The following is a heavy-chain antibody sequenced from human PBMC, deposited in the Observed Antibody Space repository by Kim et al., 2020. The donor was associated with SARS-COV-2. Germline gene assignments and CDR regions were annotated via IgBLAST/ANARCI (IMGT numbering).Heavy chain of an antibody. Sequence: SETLSLTCTVSGGSIGSSYWSWIRQPPGKGLEYIGDIDYSGSNDYNTSLNSRVTLSVDTSKNQHSLRLTSVTPADTAISYCAWGAPIIVDWGQGTLVTVSS. CDR2: IDYSGSN. CDR3: AWGAPIIVD. J-gene: IGHJ4*02. CDR1: GGSIGSSY. V-gene: IGHV4-59*01. D-gene: IGHD3-22*01.